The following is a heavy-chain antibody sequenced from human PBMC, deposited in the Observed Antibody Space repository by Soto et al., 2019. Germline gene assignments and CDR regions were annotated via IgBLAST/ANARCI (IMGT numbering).Heavy chain of an antibody. CDR1: GFAFSSYA. V-gene: IGHV3-64D*06. J-gene: IGHJ4*02. CDR2: ISSNGGST. Sequence: LRLSCSASGFAFSSYAMHWVRQAPGKGLEYVSAISSNGGSTYYADSVKGRFTISRDNSKNTLYLQMSSLRAEDTAVYYCVKEGYCSGGSCYPLEYYFDYWGQGTLVTVSS. D-gene: IGHD2-15*01. CDR3: VKEGYCSGGSCYPLEYYFDY.